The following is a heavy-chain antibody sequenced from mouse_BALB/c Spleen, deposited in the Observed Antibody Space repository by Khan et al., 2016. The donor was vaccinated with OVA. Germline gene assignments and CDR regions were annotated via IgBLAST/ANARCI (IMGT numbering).Heavy chain of an antibody. J-gene: IGHJ3*01. V-gene: IGHV1-4*01. CDR2: INPSNGYT. CDR1: GYTFTTYT. D-gene: IGHD2-14*01. CDR3: AREGAYYRSDGWFSY. Sequence: QVQLMESGAELARPGASVKMSCKASGYTFTTYTMHWVKQRPGQGLEWIGYINPSNGYTNYNQKFKDKSTLTADKSSSTAYMQLSSLTSDYSAVYYCAREGAYYRSDGWFSYWGQGTLVTVSA.